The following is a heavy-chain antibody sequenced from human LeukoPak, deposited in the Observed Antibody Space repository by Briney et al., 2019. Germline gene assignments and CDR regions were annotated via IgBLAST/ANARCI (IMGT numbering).Heavy chain of an antibody. CDR2: IHPKTGDT. CDR1: GYTFIDYY. V-gene: IGHV1-2*02. Sequence: GASVKVSCKASGYTFIDYYMHWVRQAPGHGPECMGWIHPKTGDTNYAQKFQDRVTMTRDTFSNTAYMEVSRLRGDDTAVYYCARKNNFWSGHPFDSWGQGTLVTVSS. J-gene: IGHJ4*02. D-gene: IGHD3-3*01. CDR3: ARKNNFWSGHPFDS.